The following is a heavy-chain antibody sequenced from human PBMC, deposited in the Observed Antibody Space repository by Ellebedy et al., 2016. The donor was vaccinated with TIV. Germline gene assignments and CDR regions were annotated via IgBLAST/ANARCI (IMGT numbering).Heavy chain of an antibody. CDR1: GYTFTSYD. D-gene: IGHD1-26*01. V-gene: IGHV1-8*01. CDR2: MNPNSGNT. J-gene: IGHJ3*02. Sequence: ASVKVSCKASGYTFTSYDINWVRQATGQGLEWMGWMNPNSGNTGYAQKFQGRVTMTRNTSISTAYMELSSLRSEDTAVYYCARREGNLPREAFDIWGQGTMVTVSS. CDR3: ARREGNLPREAFDI.